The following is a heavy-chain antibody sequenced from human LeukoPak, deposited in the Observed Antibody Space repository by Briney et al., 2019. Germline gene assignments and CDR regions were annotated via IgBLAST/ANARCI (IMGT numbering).Heavy chain of an antibody. CDR3: AAGVVLVSALRH. D-gene: IGHD2-21*02. V-gene: IGHV3-74*01. CDR2: IYSEGSRT. J-gene: IGHJ4*02. CDR1: GFTLSSYW. Sequence: GGSLRLSCAGSGFTLSSYWMHWIRQGPGKGLVWVSRIYSEGSRTTYADSVRGRFTISGDNAKNTLYLQMNSLRADDTAVYYCAAGVVLVSALRHWGQGNLVIVS.